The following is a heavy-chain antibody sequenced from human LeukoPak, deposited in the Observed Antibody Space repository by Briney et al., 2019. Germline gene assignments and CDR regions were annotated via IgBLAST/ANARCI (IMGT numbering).Heavy chain of an antibody. J-gene: IGHJ3*02. V-gene: IGHV3-23*01. D-gene: IGHD3-22*01. CDR3: AKGQGITMMVVVIDAFDI. CDR1: GFTFSSYA. CDR2: ISGSGGST. Sequence: GGSLRLSCAASGFTFSSYAMSWVRQAPGKGLEWVSPISGSGGSTYYADSVKGRFTISRDNSKNTLYLQMNSLRAEDTAVYYCAKGQGITMMVVVIDAFDIWGQGTMVTVSS.